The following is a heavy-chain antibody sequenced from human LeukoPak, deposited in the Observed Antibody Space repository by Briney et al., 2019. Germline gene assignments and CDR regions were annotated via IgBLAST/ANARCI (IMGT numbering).Heavy chain of an antibody. CDR1: GYTFTSYG. CDR2: ISAYNGNT. J-gene: IGHJ4*02. CDR3: VSPWPYSGYAYYFDY. D-gene: IGHD5-12*01. V-gene: IGHV1-18*01. Sequence: ASVKVSCKASGYTFTSYGISWVRQAPGQGLEWMGWISAYNGNTNYAQKLQGRVTMTTDTSTSTAYMELRSLRSDDTAVYYCVSPWPYSGYAYYFDYWGQGTLVTASS.